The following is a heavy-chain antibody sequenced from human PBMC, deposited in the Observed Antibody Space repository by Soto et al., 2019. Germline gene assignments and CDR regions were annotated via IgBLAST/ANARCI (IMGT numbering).Heavy chain of an antibody. V-gene: IGHV3-64D*08. J-gene: IGHJ4*02. D-gene: IGHD5-12*01. CDR2: ISSNGGST. Sequence: GGSLRLSCSASGFTFSSYAMHWVRQAPGKGLEYVSAISSNGGSTYYADSVKGRFTISRDNSKNTLYLQMSSLRAEDTAVYYCVKEGYSGYDLFEASFDYWGQGTLVTVSS. CDR3: VKEGYSGYDLFEASFDY. CDR1: GFTFSSYA.